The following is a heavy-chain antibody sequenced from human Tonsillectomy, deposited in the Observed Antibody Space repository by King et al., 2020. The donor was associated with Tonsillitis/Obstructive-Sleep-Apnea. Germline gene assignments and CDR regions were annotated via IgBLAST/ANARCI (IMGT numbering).Heavy chain of an antibody. CDR2: ISYDGSNT. D-gene: IGHD3-16*01. CDR3: AREQLGKMYFYI. J-gene: IGHJ3*02. CDR1: GFTFSRYA. V-gene: IGHV3-30*04. Sequence: QLVPSGGGVVQPGRSLRLSCAASGFTFSRYAMHWVRQAPGKGLEWVAVISYDGSNTYYADSVKGRFTISRDNSKNTLYVQMNSLRAEDTAVYYCAREQLGKMYFYIWGQGTMVTVSS.